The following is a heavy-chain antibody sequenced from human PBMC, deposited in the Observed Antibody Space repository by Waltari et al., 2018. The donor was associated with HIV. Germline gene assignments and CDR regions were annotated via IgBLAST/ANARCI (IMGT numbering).Heavy chain of an antibody. CDR3: ARGRRVPAAMGNWFDP. V-gene: IGHV3-7*01. Sequence: EVQLVESGGGLVQPGGSLRLSCAASGFTFSSYWMSWVRQAPGKGRGGVAKIKQDGSEKYYVDAVKGRFTISRDNAKNSLYLQMNSLRAEDTAVYYCARGRRVPAAMGNWFDPWGQGTLVTVSS. CDR2: IKQDGSEK. CDR1: GFTFSSYW. D-gene: IGHD2-2*01. J-gene: IGHJ5*02.